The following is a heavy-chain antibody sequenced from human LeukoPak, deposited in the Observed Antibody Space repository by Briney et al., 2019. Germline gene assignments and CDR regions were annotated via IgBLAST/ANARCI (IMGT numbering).Heavy chain of an antibody. D-gene: IGHD1-26*01. V-gene: IGHV3-30*18. CDR3: AKDYTVGATWPDSMDV. Sequence: PGRSLRLSCAASGFNFNTYGVHWVRQAPGKGLEWVAAISYDGRNQYYAASVQGRFIISRDNSKNTVHLQMNSQRPEDTAVYYCAKDYTVGATWPDSMDVWGPGTTVTVSS. CDR2: ISYDGRNQ. CDR1: GFNFNTYG. J-gene: IGHJ6*02.